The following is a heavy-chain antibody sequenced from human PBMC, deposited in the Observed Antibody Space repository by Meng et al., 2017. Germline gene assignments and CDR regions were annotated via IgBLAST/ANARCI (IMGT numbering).Heavy chain of an antibody. D-gene: IGHD6-13*01. CDR3: ARDGIAAAGTGRSYFQH. Sequence: LQLQGSGPGLVKPSEPLSLTCTVSCGSISSSSYYWGWIRQPPGKGLEWIGSIYYSGSTYYNPSLKSRVTISVDTSKNQFSLKLSSVTAADTAVYYCARDGIAAAGTGRSYFQHWGQGTLVTVSS. J-gene: IGHJ1*01. CDR2: IYYSGST. V-gene: IGHV4-39*07. CDR1: CGSISSSSYY.